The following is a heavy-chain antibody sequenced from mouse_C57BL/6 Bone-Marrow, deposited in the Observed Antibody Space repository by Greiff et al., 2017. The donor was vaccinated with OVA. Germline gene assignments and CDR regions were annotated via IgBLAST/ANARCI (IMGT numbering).Heavy chain of an antibody. CDR3: ARSYYYGSSLFAY. Sequence: VQLQQSGPELVKPGASVKIPCKASGYTFTDYNMDWVKQSHGKSLEWIGDINPNNGGPIYNQKFKGKATLTVDKSSSTAYMELRSLTSEDTAVYYCARSYYYGSSLFAYWGQGTLVTVSA. D-gene: IGHD1-1*01. J-gene: IGHJ3*01. CDR1: GYTFTDYN. CDR2: INPNNGGP. V-gene: IGHV1-18*01.